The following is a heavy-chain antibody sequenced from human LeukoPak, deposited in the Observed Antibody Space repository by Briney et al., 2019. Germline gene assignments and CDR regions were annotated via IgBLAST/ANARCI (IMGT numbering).Heavy chain of an antibody. J-gene: IGHJ4*02. V-gene: IGHV5-51*01. Sequence: GESLKISCKGSGYSFTSYWIGWVRQMPGKGLEWMGIIYPGDSDTRYSPSLQGQDPISPDKAISPASLQWSSLKPSDTAMYYCARHGLREQLVPCDYWGQGTLVTVSS. CDR2: IYPGDSDT. CDR3: ARHGLREQLVPCDY. CDR1: GYSFTSYW. D-gene: IGHD6-6*01.